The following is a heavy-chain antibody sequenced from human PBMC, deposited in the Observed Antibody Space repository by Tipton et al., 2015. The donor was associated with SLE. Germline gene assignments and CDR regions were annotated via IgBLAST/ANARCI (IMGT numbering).Heavy chain of an antibody. CDR2: AFYSGST. CDR1: GGSINSYY. V-gene: IGHV4-59*12. CDR3: ARASGGRGAFDI. J-gene: IGHJ3*02. D-gene: IGHD3-10*01. Sequence: TLSLTCTVSGGSINSYYWSWIRQPPGMGLEWVGFAFYSGSTSYNPSLKSRVTISVDTSKNQFSLKLSSVTAADTAVYYCARASGGRGAFDIWGQGTMVTVSS.